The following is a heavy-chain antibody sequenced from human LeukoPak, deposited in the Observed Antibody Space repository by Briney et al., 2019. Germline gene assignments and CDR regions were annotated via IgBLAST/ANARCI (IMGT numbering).Heavy chain of an antibody. Sequence: ASVKLSCKASGHTFTSYGISWVRQAPGQGLEWMGWISAYNGNTNYAQKLLRRVTMTTVTSTIPAYMVLRSLQSDDTAVYYCARDRGYYYGSGRTRYYFDYWGQGTLVTVSS. CDR1: GHTFTSYG. D-gene: IGHD3-10*01. CDR3: ARDRGYYYGSGRTRYYFDY. J-gene: IGHJ4*02. CDR2: ISAYNGNT. V-gene: IGHV1-18*01.